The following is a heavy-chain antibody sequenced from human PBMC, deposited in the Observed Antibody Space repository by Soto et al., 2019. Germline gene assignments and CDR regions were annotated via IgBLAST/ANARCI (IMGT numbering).Heavy chain of an antibody. Sequence: SETLSLTCTVSGGSISSGDYYWSWIRQPPGKGLEWIGYIHYSGSTSYCPSLKSRVSISVDTSKNQFSLKLSSVTAADTAVYFCVRGDIVVLPTATVWFDPWGQGTLVT. D-gene: IGHD2-2*01. V-gene: IGHV4-30-4*01. CDR2: IHYSGST. CDR3: VRGDIVVLPTATVWFDP. J-gene: IGHJ5*02. CDR1: GGSISSGDYY.